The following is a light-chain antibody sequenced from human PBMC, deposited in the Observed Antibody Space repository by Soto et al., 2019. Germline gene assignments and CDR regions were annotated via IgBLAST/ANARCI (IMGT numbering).Light chain of an antibody. CDR2: GAS. CDR3: QQYKSWPPIT. Sequence: EIVMTQSPPTLSVSPGERATLSCRASQSVSANIAWYQQKPGQAPRLLIYGASTRATGIPARFSSSGSGTKFTLSTSSLKYEDFTVNYCQQYKSWPPITFGQGTRLEIK. CDR1: QSVSAN. J-gene: IGKJ5*01. V-gene: IGKV3-15*01.